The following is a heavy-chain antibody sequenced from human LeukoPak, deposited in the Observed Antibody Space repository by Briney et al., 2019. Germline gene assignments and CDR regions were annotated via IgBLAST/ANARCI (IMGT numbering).Heavy chain of an antibody. J-gene: IGHJ4*02. CDR1: GFTFSSHW. CDR2: INTDGSIT. V-gene: IGHV3-74*01. Sequence: PGGSLRLSCAASGFTFSSHWMHWVRQAPGKGLLWVSRINTDGSITTYADSVKGRFTISRDNAKNTLYLQMNSLRAEDTAVYYCARANRAGEYDDCWGQGTLVTVSS. CDR3: ARANRAGEYDDC. D-gene: IGHD2/OR15-2a*01.